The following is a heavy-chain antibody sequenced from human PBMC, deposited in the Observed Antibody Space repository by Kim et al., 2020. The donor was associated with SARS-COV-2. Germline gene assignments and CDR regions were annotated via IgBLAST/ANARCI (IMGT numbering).Heavy chain of an antibody. CDR3: AHRLAMGAVAGLGLFDY. V-gene: IGHV2-5*02. D-gene: IGHD6-19*01. CDR2: IYWDDDK. J-gene: IGHJ4*02. CDR1: GFSLSTSGVG. Sequence: SGPTLVKPTQTLTLTCTFSGFSLSTSGVGVGWIRQPPGKALEWLALIYWDDDKRYSPSLKSRLTITKDTSKNQVVLTMTNMDPVDTATYYCAHRLAMGAVAGLGLFDYWGQGTLVTVSS.